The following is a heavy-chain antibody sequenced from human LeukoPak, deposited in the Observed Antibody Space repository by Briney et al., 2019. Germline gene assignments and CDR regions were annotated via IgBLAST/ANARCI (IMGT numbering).Heavy chain of an antibody. Sequence: SETLSLTCTVSGGSISSYYWSWIRQPPGKGLEWIGYIYYSGSTNYNPSLKSRVTISVDTSKNQFSLKLSSVTAADTAVYYCASWGERNDPFLLDYWGQGTLVTVPS. CDR3: ASWGERNDPFLLDY. V-gene: IGHV4-59*01. CDR2: IYYSGST. D-gene: IGHD3-16*01. J-gene: IGHJ4*02. CDR1: GGSISSYY.